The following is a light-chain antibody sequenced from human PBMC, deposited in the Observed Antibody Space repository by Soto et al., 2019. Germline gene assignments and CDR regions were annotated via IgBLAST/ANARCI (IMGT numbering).Light chain of an antibody. V-gene: IGKV3-20*01. Sequence: EVVLTQSPGTVSLSPGERATLSCRASQSITSNYFAWYEQKAGQAPRLLIYAASSRATGIPDRFSGSGSGTDFSLSISRLEPEDFAVYYCQQYGSSVTWTFGQGTKVEIK. CDR2: AAS. J-gene: IGKJ1*01. CDR1: QSITSNY. CDR3: QQYGSSVTWT.